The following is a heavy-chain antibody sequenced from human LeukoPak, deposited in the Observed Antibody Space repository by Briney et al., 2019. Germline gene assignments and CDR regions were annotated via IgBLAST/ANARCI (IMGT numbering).Heavy chain of an antibody. CDR2: IYSGDSDT. J-gene: IGHJ5*02. D-gene: IGHD3-22*01. V-gene: IGHV5-51*01. Sequence: PGESLKISCKGSGYRFTSYWIGWARQMPGKGLEWMGIIYSGDSDTRYSPSFQGQVTISADKSISTASLQWSSLKASDTAIYYCARAPLDSSGNHWGVWFDPWGQGTLVTVSS. CDR3: ARAPLDSSGNHWGVWFDP. CDR1: GYRFTSYW.